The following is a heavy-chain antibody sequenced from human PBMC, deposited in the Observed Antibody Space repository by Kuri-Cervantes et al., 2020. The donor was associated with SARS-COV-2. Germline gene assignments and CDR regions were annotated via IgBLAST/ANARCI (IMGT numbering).Heavy chain of an antibody. CDR3: AGRRSLVRGRSLWFGSNWFDP. D-gene: IGHD3-10*01. J-gene: IGHJ5*02. V-gene: IGHV4-39*07. CDR2: IYHSGSN. CDR1: GDSISSSAYY. Sequence: AETLSLTCAVSGDSISSSAYYWGWIRQPPGKGLEWIGKIYHSGSNYYNPALKSRVTISVDTSKNQFSLKLNYVPAADTAVYNGAGRRSLVRGRSLWFGSNWFDPWGQGTLVTVSS.